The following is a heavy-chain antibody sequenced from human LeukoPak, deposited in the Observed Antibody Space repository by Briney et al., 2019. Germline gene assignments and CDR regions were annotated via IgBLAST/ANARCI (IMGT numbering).Heavy chain of an antibody. V-gene: IGHV3-48*01. Sequence: PGGSVRLSCAASGFTFSNYHMTWVRQVPGKGLECISSISSSSSTIYYADSVKGRFTISRDNAKNSLFLQMNSLRAEDTAVYYCARENFADLFDYWGQGILVTVSA. CDR1: GFTFSNYH. J-gene: IGHJ4*02. CDR3: ARENFADLFDY. CDR2: ISSSSSTI. D-gene: IGHD1-7*01.